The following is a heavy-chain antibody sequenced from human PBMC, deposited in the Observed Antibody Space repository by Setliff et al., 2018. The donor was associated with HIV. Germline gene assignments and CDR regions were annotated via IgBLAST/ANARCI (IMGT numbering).Heavy chain of an antibody. CDR2: IYYSRNT. CDR1: GVSISSGSHY. Sequence: SETLSLTCTVSGVSISSGSHYWSWVRQPPGKGLEWIGSIYYSRNTNYNPSLKSRVTISVETSKNQFSLKLSSVTAADTAVYYCARRSGWSLDYWGQGTLVTVSS. J-gene: IGHJ4*02. V-gene: IGHV4-61*01. D-gene: IGHD6-19*01. CDR3: ARRSGWSLDY.